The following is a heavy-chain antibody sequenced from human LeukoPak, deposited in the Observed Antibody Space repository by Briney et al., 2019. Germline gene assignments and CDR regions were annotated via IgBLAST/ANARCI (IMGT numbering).Heavy chain of an antibody. V-gene: IGHV1-2*02. D-gene: IGHD3-10*01. Sequence: ASVKVSCKASGYTFTGYYMHWVRQAAGQGLEWMGWINPNSGGTNYAQKFQGRVTMTRDTSISTAYMELSRLRSDDTAVYYCARDLATEWFGELLLDWGQGTLVTVSS. CDR3: ARDLATEWFGELLLD. CDR1: GYTFTGYY. CDR2: INPNSGGT. J-gene: IGHJ4*02.